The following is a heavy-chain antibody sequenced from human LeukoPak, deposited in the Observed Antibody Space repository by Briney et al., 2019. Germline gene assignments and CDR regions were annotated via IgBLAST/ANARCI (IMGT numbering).Heavy chain of an antibody. D-gene: IGHD3-22*01. CDR1: GFTFSSYG. CDR3: ARGLGYYDSSGYYWGYYFDY. CDR2: IWYDGSNK. V-gene: IGHV3-33*01. Sequence: GGSLRLSCAASGFTFSSYGMHWVRQAPGKGLEWVAVIWYDGSNKYYADSVKGRFTISRDNSKNTLYLQMNSLRAEDTAVYYCARGLGYYDSSGYYWGYYFDYLGQGTLVTVSS. J-gene: IGHJ4*02.